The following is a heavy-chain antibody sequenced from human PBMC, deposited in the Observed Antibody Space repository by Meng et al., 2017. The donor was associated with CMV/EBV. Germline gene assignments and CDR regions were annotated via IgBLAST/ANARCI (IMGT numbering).Heavy chain of an antibody. J-gene: IGHJ6*02. Sequence: SETLSFTCAVYGGSFSGYYWSWIRQPPGKGLEWIGEINHSGSTNYNPSLKSRVTISVDTSKNQFSLKLSSVTAADTAVYYCARGCSGSYTDGMDVWGQGTTVTVSS. CDR2: INHSGST. CDR3: ARGCSGSYTDGMDV. V-gene: IGHV4-34*01. CDR1: GGSFSGYY. D-gene: IGHD1-26*01.